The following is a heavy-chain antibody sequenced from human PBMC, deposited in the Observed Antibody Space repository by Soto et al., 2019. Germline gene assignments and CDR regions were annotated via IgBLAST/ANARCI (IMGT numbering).Heavy chain of an antibody. D-gene: IGHD3-16*01. CDR3: ARVHGGGSYYYYGMDV. J-gene: IGHJ6*02. CDR2: IIPIFGTA. V-gene: IGHV1-69*12. Sequence: QVQLVQSGAEVKKPGSSVKVSCKASGGTFSSYALSWVRQAPGQGLEWMGGIIPIFGTANYAQKFQGRVTLXADGSTSTAYMELSSLTSEDTAVYYCARVHGGGSYYYYGMDVWGQGTTVTVSS. CDR1: GGTFSSYA.